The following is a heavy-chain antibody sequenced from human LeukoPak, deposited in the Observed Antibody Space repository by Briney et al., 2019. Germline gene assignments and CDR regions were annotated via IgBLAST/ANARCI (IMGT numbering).Heavy chain of an antibody. Sequence: SETLSLTCTVSGGSISSYYWSWIRQPPGKGLEWIGYIYYSGSTNYNPSLKSRVTISVDTSKNQFSLKLSSVTAADMAVYYCASHSGILSFDYWGQGTLVTVSS. CDR2: IYYSGST. CDR1: GGSISSYY. D-gene: IGHD1-26*01. V-gene: IGHV4-59*01. CDR3: ASHSGILSFDY. J-gene: IGHJ4*02.